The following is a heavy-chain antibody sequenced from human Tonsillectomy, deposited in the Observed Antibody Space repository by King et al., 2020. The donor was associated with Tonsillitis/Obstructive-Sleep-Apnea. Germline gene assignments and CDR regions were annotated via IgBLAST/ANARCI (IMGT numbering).Heavy chain of an antibody. V-gene: IGHV3-49*05. CDR2: IRSKGDGGPT. CDR1: GFPFGDYA. CDR3: TRDPEDIAAADY. J-gene: IGHJ4*02. Sequence: VQLVESGGGLVKPGRSLRLSCTASGFPFGDYAMSWFLQAPGKGLGGGGFIRSKGDGGPTEYAAFVKGRFTISRDDSKSIAYLQMNSLKTEDTAVYYCTRDPEDIAAADYWGQGTLVTVSS. D-gene: IGHD6-13*01.